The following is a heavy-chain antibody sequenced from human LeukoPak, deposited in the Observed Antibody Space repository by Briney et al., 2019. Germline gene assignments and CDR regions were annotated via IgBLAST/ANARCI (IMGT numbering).Heavy chain of an antibody. CDR2: IYYSGST. CDR1: GGSISSGGYY. V-gene: IGHV4-31*03. Sequence: PSETLSLTCTVSGGSISSGGYYWGWIRQHPGKGLEWIGYIYYSGSTYYNPSLKSRVIISVDTSKNQFSLKLSSVTAADTAVYYCARDYYDSSGYLNFDYWGQGTLVTVSS. CDR3: ARDYYDSSGYLNFDY. D-gene: IGHD3-22*01. J-gene: IGHJ4*02.